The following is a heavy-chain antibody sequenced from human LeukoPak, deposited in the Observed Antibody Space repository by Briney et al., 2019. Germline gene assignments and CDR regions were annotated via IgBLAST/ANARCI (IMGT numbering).Heavy chain of an antibody. V-gene: IGHV4-34*01. CDR2: INHSGST. CDR1: GGSFSGYY. CDR3: ARGGGYNWFDP. D-gene: IGHD3-10*01. J-gene: IGHJ5*02. Sequence: SETLSLTCAVYGGSFSGYYGSWIRQPPGKGLEWIGEINHSGSTNYNPSLKSRVTISVDTSKNQFSLKLSSVTAADTDVYYCARGGGYNWFDPWGQGTRVTVSS.